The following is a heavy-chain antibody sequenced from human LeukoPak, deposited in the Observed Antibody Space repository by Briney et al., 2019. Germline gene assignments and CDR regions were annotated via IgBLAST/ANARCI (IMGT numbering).Heavy chain of an antibody. CDR1: GGSFSGYY. J-gene: IGHJ4*02. Sequence: PSETLSLTCAVYGGSFSGYYWSWIRQPPGKGLEWIGEINHSGSTNYNPSLKSRVTISVDTSKNQFSLKLSSVTAADTAVYYCARSLSYYYGSGIFDYWGQGTLVTVSS. CDR2: INHSGST. D-gene: IGHD3-10*01. V-gene: IGHV4-34*01. CDR3: ARSLSYYYGSGIFDY.